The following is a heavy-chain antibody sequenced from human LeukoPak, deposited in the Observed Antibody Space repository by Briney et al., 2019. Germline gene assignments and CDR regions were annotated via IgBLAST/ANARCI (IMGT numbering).Heavy chain of an antibody. CDR1: GGSISSYY. Sequence: SETLSLTCTVSGGSISSYYWSWIRQPPGKGLEWIGYIYYSGSTYYNPSLKSRVTISVDTSKNQFSLKLSSVTAADTAVYYCARGPGASKSFDYWGQGTLVTVSS. V-gene: IGHV4-59*12. CDR3: ARGPGASKSFDY. D-gene: IGHD1-26*01. J-gene: IGHJ4*02. CDR2: IYYSGST.